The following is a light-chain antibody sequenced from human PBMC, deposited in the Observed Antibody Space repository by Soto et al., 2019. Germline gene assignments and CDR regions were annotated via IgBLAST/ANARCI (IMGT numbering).Light chain of an antibody. CDR2: DNN. V-gene: IGLV1-51*01. CDR3: GTWDSSLSAFV. CDR1: SSNIGNNY. Sequence: QSALTQPPSVSAAPGQKVTISCSGSSSNIGNNYVSWYQQLPGTAPKLHIYDNNKRPSGIPDRFSGSKSGTSATLGITGLQTGDEADYYCGTWDSSLSAFVFGTGTKVTV. J-gene: IGLJ1*01.